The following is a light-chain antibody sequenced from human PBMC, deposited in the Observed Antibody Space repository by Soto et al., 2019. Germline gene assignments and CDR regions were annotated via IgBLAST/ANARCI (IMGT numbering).Light chain of an antibody. J-gene: IGKJ1*01. CDR3: QLRSITPR. CDR1: QSISSY. V-gene: IGKV1-39*01. CDR2: AAS. Sequence: DIQMTQFPSSLSASVGDRVTITCRASQSISSYLNWYQQKPGKAPKLLIYAASSLQSGVPSRFSGSGSGTDFTLTISSLQSLYCSSYYCQLRSITPRFGQGIRLDVK.